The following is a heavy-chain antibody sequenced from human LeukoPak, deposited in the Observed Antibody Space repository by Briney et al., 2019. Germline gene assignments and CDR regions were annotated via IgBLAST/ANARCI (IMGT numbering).Heavy chain of an antibody. J-gene: IGHJ4*02. D-gene: IGHD3-16*01. CDR1: GFTFDDYA. CDR3: AKGRGGRNPSVIDY. Sequence: PGGSLRLSCAASGFTFDDYAMHWVRHAPGKGLEWVSGISWNSGSIGYADSVKGRFTISRDNAKNSLYLQMNSLRAEDTALYYCAKGRGGRNPSVIDYWGQGTLVTVSS. CDR2: ISWNSGSI. V-gene: IGHV3-9*01.